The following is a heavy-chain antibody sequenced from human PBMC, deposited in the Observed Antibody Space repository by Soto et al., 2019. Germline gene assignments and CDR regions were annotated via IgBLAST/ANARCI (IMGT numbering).Heavy chain of an antibody. CDR1: GGSISSGGYY. V-gene: IGHV4-31*03. Sequence: PSETLSLSCTVSGGSISSGGYYWSWIRQHPGKGLEWIGYIYYSGSTYYNPSLKSRVTISVDTSKNQFSLKLSSVTAADTAVYYCARTLVAATPMGWWFDPWGQGTLVTVSS. J-gene: IGHJ5*02. D-gene: IGHD2-15*01. CDR2: IYYSGST. CDR3: ARTLVAATPMGWWFDP.